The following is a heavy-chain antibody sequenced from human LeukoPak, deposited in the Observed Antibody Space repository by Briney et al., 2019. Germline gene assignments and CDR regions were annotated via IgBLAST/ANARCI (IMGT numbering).Heavy chain of an antibody. CDR3: AKSPTPYYFDSSGYFDDY. Sequence: GGSLRLSCVASGITFSNYAMSWVRQAPGKGLEWVSSISGSGGSTYYADSVKGRFTISRDNSKNTLYLQMNSLSAEDTAVYYCAKSPTPYYFDSSGYFDDYWGQGTLVTVSS. CDR2: ISGSGGST. CDR1: GITFSNYA. J-gene: IGHJ4*02. D-gene: IGHD3-22*01. V-gene: IGHV3-23*01.